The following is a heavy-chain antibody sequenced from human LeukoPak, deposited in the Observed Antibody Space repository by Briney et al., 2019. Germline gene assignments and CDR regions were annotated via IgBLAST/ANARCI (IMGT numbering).Heavy chain of an antibody. V-gene: IGHV3-48*01. CDR2: ISSSSSTI. Sequence: GGSLRLSCAASGFTFSSHSMNWVRQAPGKGLEWVSYISSSSSTIYYADSVKGRFTISRDNAKNSLYLQMNSLRAEDTAVYYCARGAWGVAFDIWGQGTMVTVSS. CDR3: ARGAWGVAFDI. CDR1: GFTFSSHS. J-gene: IGHJ3*02. D-gene: IGHD2-8*01.